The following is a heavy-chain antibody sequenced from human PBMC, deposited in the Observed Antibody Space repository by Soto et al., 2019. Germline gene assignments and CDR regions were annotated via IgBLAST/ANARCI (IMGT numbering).Heavy chain of an antibody. V-gene: IGHV1-18*04. CDR2: LSAYNGNT. D-gene: IGHD3-10*01. CDR3: ARDITPGESAFDFDY. CDR1: GYTFTSYG. Sequence: QVQLVQSGAEVKKPGASVKVSCKASGYTFTSYGISWVRQAPGQELEWMGWLSAYNGNTNYAQKLQGRVTMTTDTSTSPAYMELRSLRSDDTAVYYCARDITPGESAFDFDYWGQGTLVTVSS. J-gene: IGHJ4*02.